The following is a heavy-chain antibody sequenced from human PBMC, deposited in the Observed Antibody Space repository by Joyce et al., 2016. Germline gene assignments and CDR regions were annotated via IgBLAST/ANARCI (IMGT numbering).Heavy chain of an antibody. CDR1: GYTFTDYG. J-gene: IGHJ3*02. D-gene: IGHD2-21*01. CDR2: ISTDSGST. Sequence: QVQLVQSGAEVKRPGASLKVSCKASGYTFTDYGISWVRQAPGQGREGRGWISTDSGSTNYAQKFEGRVTMTTDTSTSTADMELRSLRSDDTAVYYCARGPRAELLYAFDIWGQGTMVAVSS. V-gene: IGHV1-18*01. CDR3: ARGPRAELLYAFDI.